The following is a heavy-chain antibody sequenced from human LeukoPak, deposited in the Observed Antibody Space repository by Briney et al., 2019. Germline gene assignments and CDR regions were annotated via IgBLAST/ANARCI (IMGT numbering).Heavy chain of an antibody. CDR2: IWDDGSKE. CDR1: GFTFSSYG. V-gene: IGHV3-33*01. Sequence: GGSLRLSCAASGFTFSSYGMHWVRQAPGKGLEWLALIWDDGSKEKYADSVKGRFTISRDNSKNTLYLQMNSLRAEDTAVYYCASARGISSWYVDYWGQGTLVSVSS. J-gene: IGHJ4*02. CDR3: ASARGISSWYVDY. D-gene: IGHD6-13*01.